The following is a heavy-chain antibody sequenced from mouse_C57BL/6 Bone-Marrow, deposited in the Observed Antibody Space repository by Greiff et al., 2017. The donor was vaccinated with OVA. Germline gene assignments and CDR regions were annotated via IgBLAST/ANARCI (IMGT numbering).Heavy chain of an antibody. J-gene: IGHJ3*01. CDR2: ISNGGGST. CDR3: ARTGGRAWCAY. V-gene: IGHV5-12*01. CDR1: GFTFSDYY. D-gene: IGHD3-2*01. Sequence: EVKVVESGGGLVQPGGSLKLSCAASGFTFSDYYMYWVRQTPEKRLEWVAYISNGGGSTYYPDTVKGRFTITRDNAKNTLYLQMSRRKAEDTAMDYCARTGGRAWCAYWGQGTLVTVSA.